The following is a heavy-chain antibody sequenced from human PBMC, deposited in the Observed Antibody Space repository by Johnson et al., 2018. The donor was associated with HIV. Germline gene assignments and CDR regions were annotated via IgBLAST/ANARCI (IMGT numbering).Heavy chain of an antibody. D-gene: IGHD6-19*01. J-gene: IGHJ3*02. CDR2: ISYDGSNK. CDR1: GFTFSSYG. Sequence: VQLVESGGGVVQPGRSLRLSCAASGFTFSSYGMHWVRQAPGKGLEWVAVISYDGSNKYYADSVKGRFTISRDNSKNTLYLQMNSLRAEDTAVYYCVKLPVAPSYGAFDIWGQGTMVTVSS. V-gene: IGHV3-30*18. CDR3: VKLPVAPSYGAFDI.